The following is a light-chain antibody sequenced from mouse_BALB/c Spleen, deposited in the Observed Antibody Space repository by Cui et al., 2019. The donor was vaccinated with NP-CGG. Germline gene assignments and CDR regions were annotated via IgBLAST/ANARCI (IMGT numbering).Light chain of an antibody. CDR2: GTN. CDR3: ALWYSNHWV. V-gene: IGLV1*01. J-gene: IGLJ1*01. Sequence: AVLTHAPALTTSPGETVTLTCRSSTGAVTTSNYANWVQEKPDHLFTGLIGGTNNRAPGVPARFSGSLIGDKAALTITGAQTEDEAIYFCALWYSNHWVFGGGTKLTVL. CDR1: TGAVTTSNY.